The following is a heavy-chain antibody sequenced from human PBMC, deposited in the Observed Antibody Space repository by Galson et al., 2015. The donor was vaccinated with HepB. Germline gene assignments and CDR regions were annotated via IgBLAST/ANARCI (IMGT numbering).Heavy chain of an antibody. CDR3: ARNGWFGESAAGAFDI. CDR1: GGTFSSYA. D-gene: IGHD3-10*01. CDR2: IIPIFGTA. Sequence: SVKVSCKASGGTFSSYAISWVRQAPGQGLEWMGGIIPIFGTANYAQKFQGRVTTTADESTSTAYMELSSLRSEDTAVYYCARNGWFGESAAGAFDIWGQGTMVTVSS. V-gene: IGHV1-69*13. J-gene: IGHJ3*02.